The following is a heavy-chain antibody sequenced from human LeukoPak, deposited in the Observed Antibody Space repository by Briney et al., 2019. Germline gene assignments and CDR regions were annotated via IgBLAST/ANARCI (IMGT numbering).Heavy chain of an antibody. CDR1: GFTFSSYA. V-gene: IGHV3-21*01. Sequence: GGSLRLSCAASGFTFSSYAMSWVRQAPGKGLEWVSSISSSSSYIYYADSVKGRFTISRDNAKNSLYLQMNSLRAEDTAVYYCARDLSLGCSGGSCGGYFDYWGQGTLVTVSS. D-gene: IGHD2-15*01. CDR3: ARDLSLGCSGGSCGGYFDY. J-gene: IGHJ4*02. CDR2: ISSSSSYI.